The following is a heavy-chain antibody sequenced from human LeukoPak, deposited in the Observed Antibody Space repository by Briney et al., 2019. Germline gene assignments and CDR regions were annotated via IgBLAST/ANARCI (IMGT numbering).Heavy chain of an antibody. D-gene: IGHD6-25*01. CDR2: IYYSGST. CDR3: ARQSTIAAAKIDP. V-gene: IGHV4-39*01. CDR1: GGSISDSNYY. J-gene: IGHJ5*02. Sequence: ETXXLXCXVSGGSISDSNYYWGWIRQPPGRGLEWIANIYYSGSTYYSPSLKSRVTVSVDTSKNQFSLKLSSVTAADTAIYYCARQSTIAAAKIDPWGQGSLVTVSS.